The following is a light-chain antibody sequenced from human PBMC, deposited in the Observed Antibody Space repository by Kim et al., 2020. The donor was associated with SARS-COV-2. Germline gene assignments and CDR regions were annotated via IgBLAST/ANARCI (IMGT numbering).Light chain of an antibody. CDR2: WAS. J-gene: IGKJ2*01. V-gene: IGKV4-1*01. CDR3: HHYYSIPPT. CDR1: QSVLYSSNNKNY. Sequence: DIVMTQSPDSLAVSLGERATINCKSSQSVLYSSNNKNYLAWYQQKPGQPPKLLIYWASTRESGVPDRFSGSGSGTDFTLTISSLQAEDVAVYYCHHYYSIPPTFGQGTKLEI.